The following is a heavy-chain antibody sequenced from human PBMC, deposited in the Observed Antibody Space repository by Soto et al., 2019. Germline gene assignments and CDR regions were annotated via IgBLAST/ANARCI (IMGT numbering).Heavy chain of an antibody. V-gene: IGHV4-34*01. CDR3: ARSQYDISRYHNSSDI. CDR2: INHSGST. Sequence: PSETLSLTCAVYGGSFSGYYWSWIRQPPGKGLEWIGEINHSGSTNYNPSLKSRVTISVDTSKNQFSLKLSSVTAADTAVYYCARSQYDISRYHNSSDICGQGPMRTL. D-gene: IGHD3-22*01. J-gene: IGHJ3*02. CDR1: GGSFSGYY.